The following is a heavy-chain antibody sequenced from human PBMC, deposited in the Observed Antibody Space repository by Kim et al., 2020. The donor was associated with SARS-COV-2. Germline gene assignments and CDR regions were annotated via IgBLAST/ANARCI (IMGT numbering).Heavy chain of an antibody. V-gene: IGHV4-59*01. Sequence: NPTLKSRDHISVDTSKNQFSLKLSSVTAADTAVYYCARVTSGSYDAFDIWGQGTMVTVSS. D-gene: IGHD1-26*01. CDR3: ARVTSGSYDAFDI. J-gene: IGHJ3*02.